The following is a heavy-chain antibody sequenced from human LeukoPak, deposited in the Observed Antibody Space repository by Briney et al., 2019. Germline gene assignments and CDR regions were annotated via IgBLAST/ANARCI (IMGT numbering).Heavy chain of an antibody. D-gene: IGHD6-13*01. Sequence: ALVKVSCKASGFTFTSSAVQWVRQARGQRLEWIGWIVVGSGNTNYAQKLQGRVTMTTDTSTSTAYMELRSLRSDDTAVYYCARELSAAAGSDYWGQGTLVTVSS. J-gene: IGHJ4*02. CDR1: GFTFTSSA. V-gene: IGHV1-58*01. CDR2: IVVGSGNT. CDR3: ARELSAAAGSDY.